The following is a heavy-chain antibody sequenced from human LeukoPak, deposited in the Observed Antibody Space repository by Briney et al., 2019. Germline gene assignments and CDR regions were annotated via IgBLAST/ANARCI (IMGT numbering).Heavy chain of an antibody. CDR2: INHSGST. V-gene: IGHV4-34*01. J-gene: IGHJ4*02. CDR3: ARHQVYGSGSLYYFDY. CDR1: GGSFGGYY. Sequence: TPSETLSLTCAVYGGSFGGYYWSWIRQPPGKGLEWIGEINHSGSTNYNPSLKSRVTISVDTSKNQFSLKLSSVTAADTAVYFCARHQVYGSGSLYYFDYWGQGTLVTVSS. D-gene: IGHD3-10*01.